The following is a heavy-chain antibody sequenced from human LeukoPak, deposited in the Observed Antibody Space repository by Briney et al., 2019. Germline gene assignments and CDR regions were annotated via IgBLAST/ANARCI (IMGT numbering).Heavy chain of an antibody. CDR1: GFTFSSYS. CDR2: ISSSSSTI. V-gene: IGHV3-48*01. D-gene: IGHD3-10*01. CDR3: AREGRWFEFDY. Sequence: PGGSLRLSCAASGFTFSSYSMNWVRQAPGKGLEWVSYISSSSSTIYYADSVKGRFTIPRDNAKNSLYLQMNSLRAEDTAVYYCAREGRWFEFDYWGQGTLVTVSS. J-gene: IGHJ4*02.